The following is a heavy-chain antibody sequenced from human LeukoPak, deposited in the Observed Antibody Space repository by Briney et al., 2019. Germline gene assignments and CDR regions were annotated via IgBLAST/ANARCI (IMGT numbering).Heavy chain of an antibody. Sequence: ETLSLTCTVSGDSISTYYWSWIRQPPGKGLEWIGYMYYSGSTNYNPSLKSRVTISLDTPKNQFSLRLNSVTAADTAVYYCARGVAGYGPYDYWGQGTLVTVSS. CDR1: GDSISTYY. D-gene: IGHD5-12*01. V-gene: IGHV4-59*01. CDR2: MYYSGST. CDR3: ARGVAGYGPYDY. J-gene: IGHJ4*02.